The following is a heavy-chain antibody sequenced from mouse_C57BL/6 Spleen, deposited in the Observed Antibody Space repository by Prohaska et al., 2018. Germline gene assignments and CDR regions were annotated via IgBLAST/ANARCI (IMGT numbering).Heavy chain of an antibody. CDR2: NKPERSTI. J-gene: IGHJ2*01. CDR3: ARNWDRGFDY. D-gene: IGHD4-1*01. Sequence: EVKLLQSGGGLVQPGGSLKLSCAASGIDFSRYWMSWVRRAPGKGLEWIGENKPERSTINYEPSLKDKFIISRDNAKNTLYLQMSKVRSEDTALYYCARNWDRGFDYWGQGTTLTVSS. V-gene: IGHV4-1*01. CDR1: GIDFSRYW.